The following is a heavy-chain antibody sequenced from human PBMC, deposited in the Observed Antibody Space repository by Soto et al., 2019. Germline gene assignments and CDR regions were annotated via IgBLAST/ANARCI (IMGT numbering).Heavy chain of an antibody. CDR3: AKGHISSIAAYYFDY. V-gene: IGHV3-23*01. CDR1: GFTFSSYA. J-gene: IGHJ4*02. CDR2: ISGSGGST. Sequence: GGSLRLSCAASGFTFSSYAMSWVRQAPGKGLEWVSAISGSGGSTYYADSVKGRFTISRDNSKNTLYLQMNSLRAEDTAVYYCAKGHISSIAAYYFDYWGQGTLVTVSS. D-gene: IGHD6-6*01.